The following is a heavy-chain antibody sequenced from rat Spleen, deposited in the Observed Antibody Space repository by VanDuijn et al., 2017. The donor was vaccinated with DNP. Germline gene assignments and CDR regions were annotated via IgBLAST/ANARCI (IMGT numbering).Heavy chain of an antibody. CDR2: MWAGGSI. J-gene: IGHJ3*01. D-gene: IGHD1-2*01. CDR3: TSDSLNSSSFVY. CDR1: GFSLTTNG. V-gene: IGHV2-72*01. Sequence: QVQLEESGPGLMQPSETLSLICTVSGFSLTTNGVGWVRQPLGKGLVWLGTMWAGGSINYNSAVQSRLSISRDTSKSQVFLKMGGLQPEDAGTYYCTSDSLNSSSFVYWGQGSLVTVSS.